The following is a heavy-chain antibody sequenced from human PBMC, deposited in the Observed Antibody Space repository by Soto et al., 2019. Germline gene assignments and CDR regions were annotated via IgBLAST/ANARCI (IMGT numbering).Heavy chain of an antibody. J-gene: IGHJ4*02. CDR2: ISGSGGST. CDR1: GFTFSSYA. CDR3: AKDHGITIFGVVITDTSFDY. Sequence: GGSLRLSCAASGFTFSSYAMSWVRQAPGKGLEWVSAISGSGGSTYYADSVKGRFTISRDNSKNTLYLQMNSLRAEDTAVYYCAKDHGITIFGVVITDTSFDYWGQGTLVTVSS. V-gene: IGHV3-23*01. D-gene: IGHD3-3*01.